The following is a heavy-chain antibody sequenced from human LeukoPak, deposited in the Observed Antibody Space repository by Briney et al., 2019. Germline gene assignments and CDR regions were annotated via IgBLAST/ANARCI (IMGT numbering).Heavy chain of an antibody. CDR1: GYTFTGYY. J-gene: IGHJ4*02. V-gene: IGHV1-2*02. CDR3: ARDSRYSSSWYSLDY. D-gene: IGHD6-13*01. CDR2: INPNSGGT. Sequence: ASVKVSCKASGYTFTGYYMHWVRQAPGQGLEWMGWINPNSGGTNYAQKFQGRVTMTRDTSISTAYMELSRLRSDDTAVHYCARDSRYSSSWYSLDYWGQGTLVTVSS.